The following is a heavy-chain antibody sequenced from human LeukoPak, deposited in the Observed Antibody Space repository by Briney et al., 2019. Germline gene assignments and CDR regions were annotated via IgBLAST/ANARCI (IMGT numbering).Heavy chain of an antibody. J-gene: IGHJ3*02. Sequence: SETLSLTCAVYGGSFSGYYWSWIRQPPGKGLEWIGEINHSGSTNYNPSLKSRVTISVDTSKNQFSLKLSSVTAADTAVYYCARRLYSSSAGAFDIWGQGTMVTVSS. CDR2: INHSGST. CDR1: GGSFSGYY. D-gene: IGHD6-13*01. V-gene: IGHV4-34*01. CDR3: ARRLYSSSAGAFDI.